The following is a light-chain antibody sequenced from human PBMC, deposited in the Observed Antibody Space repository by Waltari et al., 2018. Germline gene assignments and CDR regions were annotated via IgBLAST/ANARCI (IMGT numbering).Light chain of an antibody. V-gene: IGKV1-39*01. J-gene: IGKJ3*01. CDR3: QQGNSSPFT. CDR2: YAD. CDR1: LGINNY. Sequence: DIQMSQSPSSLSASVGDRVTITCRASLGINNYLNWYQQKPGKAPKLLIYYADRLASGVPRFSGSGSGTDFTLTLSSLQPDDFATYYCQQGNSSPFTFGPGTKLDIK.